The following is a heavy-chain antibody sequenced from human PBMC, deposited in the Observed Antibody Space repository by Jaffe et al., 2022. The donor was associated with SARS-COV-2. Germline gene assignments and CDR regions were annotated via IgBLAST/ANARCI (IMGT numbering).Heavy chain of an antibody. CDR3: ARVSMAGKGVNWFDP. CDR2: IYYSGST. D-gene: IGHD6-19*01. V-gene: IGHV4-59*01. CDR1: GGSISNYY. J-gene: IGHJ5*02. Sequence: QMQLQESGPGLVKPSETLSLTCTVSGGSISNYYWNWIRQPPGKGLEWIGYIYYSGSTNYNPSLKSRVTISVDTSKNQFSLKLSSVTAADTAVYYCARVSMAGKGVNWFDPWGQGTLVTVSS.